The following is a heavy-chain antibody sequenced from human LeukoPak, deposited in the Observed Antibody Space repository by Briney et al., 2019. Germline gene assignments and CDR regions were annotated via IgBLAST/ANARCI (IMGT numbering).Heavy chain of an antibody. CDR1: GVTFNNSA. CDR2: IMPLFGTA. Sequence: SVKVSCKTSGVTFNNSAISWVRQAPGQGLEWLGGIMPLFGTAGYAQKFQGRVTITKDESTRTVYLELSSLTSDDTAVYYCARDVHGDYGSGWFDPWGQGTLVSVSS. J-gene: IGHJ5*02. D-gene: IGHD4-17*01. V-gene: IGHV1-69*05. CDR3: ARDVHGDYGSGWFDP.